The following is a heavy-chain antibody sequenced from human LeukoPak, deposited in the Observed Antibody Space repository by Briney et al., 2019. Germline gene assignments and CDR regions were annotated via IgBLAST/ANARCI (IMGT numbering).Heavy chain of an antibody. CDR1: GGTFSSYA. J-gene: IGHJ4*02. CDR2: IIPIFGTA. D-gene: IGHD6-13*01. V-gene: IGHV1-69*05. CDR3: ARGYSSPVPNFDY. Sequence: ASVKVSCKASGGTFSSYAISWVRQAPGQGLEWMGGIIPIFGTANYAQKFQGRVTITTDESTSTAYMELSSLRSEDTAVYYCARGYSSPVPNFDYWGQGTLVTVSS.